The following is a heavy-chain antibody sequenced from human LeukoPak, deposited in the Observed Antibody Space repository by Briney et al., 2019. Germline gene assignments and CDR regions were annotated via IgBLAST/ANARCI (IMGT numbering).Heavy chain of an antibody. J-gene: IGHJ4*02. CDR3: AKELYFETSAHIDY. CDR1: GFTFSSYG. V-gene: IGHV3-30*18. D-gene: IGHD3-9*01. Sequence: GESLRLSFAASGFTFSSYGMHWVRQAPGKGLEWVAVISSDGGNKYFADSVKGRFTISRDNSKNTLYLQVNSLRPEDTAVYYCAKELYFETSAHIDYWGQGTLVTVSS. CDR2: ISSDGGNK.